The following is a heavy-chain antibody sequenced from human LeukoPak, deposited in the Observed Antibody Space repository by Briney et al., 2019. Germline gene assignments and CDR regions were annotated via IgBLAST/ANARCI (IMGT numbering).Heavy chain of an antibody. D-gene: IGHD5-24*01. CDR1: GYTFTTYG. CDR3: ARESRDNYFGY. Sequence: ASVKVSCKASGYTFTTYGITWMRQAPGQGLEWMGWISAYNGNTNSAQKLQGRVTMTTDTSTTTVYMELRSLTSDDTAVYYCARESRDNYFGYWGQGTLVTVSS. J-gene: IGHJ4*02. V-gene: IGHV1-18*01. CDR2: ISAYNGNT.